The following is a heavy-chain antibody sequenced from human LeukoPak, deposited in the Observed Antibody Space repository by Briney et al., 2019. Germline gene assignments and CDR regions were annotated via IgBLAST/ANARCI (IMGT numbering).Heavy chain of an antibody. Sequence: GRSLRLSCAASGFTFDDYAMHWVRHAPGKGLEWVSGISWNSGSIGYADSVKGRFTISRDNSKNTLYLQMNSLRAEDTAVYYCAKDSRGYQDYFDYWGQGTLVTVSS. J-gene: IGHJ4*02. D-gene: IGHD3-22*01. CDR3: AKDSRGYQDYFDY. CDR2: ISWNSGSI. V-gene: IGHV3-9*01. CDR1: GFTFDDYA.